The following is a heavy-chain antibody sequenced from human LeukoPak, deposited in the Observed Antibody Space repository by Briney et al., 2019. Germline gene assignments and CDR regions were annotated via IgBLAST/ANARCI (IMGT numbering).Heavy chain of an antibody. Sequence: PSETLSLTCDVSGGSFSGYYWSWIRQPPGKGLEWIGEINHRGSTNYKPSLKSRVTISVDTSKNQFSLKLNSVTAADTAVYYCARDNYGGSELDYWAQGTLVTVSS. J-gene: IGHJ4*02. CDR1: GGSFSGYY. D-gene: IGHD5-18*01. CDR2: INHRGST. CDR3: ARDNYGGSELDY. V-gene: IGHV4-34*01.